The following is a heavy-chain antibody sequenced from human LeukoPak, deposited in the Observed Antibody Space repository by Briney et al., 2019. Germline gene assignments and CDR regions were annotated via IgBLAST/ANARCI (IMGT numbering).Heavy chain of an antibody. V-gene: IGHV1-46*01. CDR3: ASADYDSSGYYHIDY. CDR1: GYTFTSNY. J-gene: IGHJ4*02. D-gene: IGHD3-22*01. CDR2: IYPRDGST. Sequence: GASVKVSCKASGYTFTSNYIHWVRQAPGQGLEWMGMIYPRDGSTSYAQKFQGRVTITADESTSTAYMELSSLRSEDTAVYYCASADYDSSGYYHIDYWGQGTLVTVSS.